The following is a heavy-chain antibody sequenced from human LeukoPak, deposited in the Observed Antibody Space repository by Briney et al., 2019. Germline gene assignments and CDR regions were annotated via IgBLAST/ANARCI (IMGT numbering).Heavy chain of an antibody. D-gene: IGHD1-26*01. V-gene: IGHV3-66*04. CDR1: GFTFSSYA. Sequence: GGSLRLSCAASGFTFSSYAMSWVRQAPGKGLEWVSVIYSGGSTYYADSVKGRFTISRDNSKNTLYLQMNSLRAEDTAVYYCARQIVGATSGFDYWGQGTLVTVSS. J-gene: IGHJ4*02. CDR3: ARQIVGATSGFDY. CDR2: IYSGGST.